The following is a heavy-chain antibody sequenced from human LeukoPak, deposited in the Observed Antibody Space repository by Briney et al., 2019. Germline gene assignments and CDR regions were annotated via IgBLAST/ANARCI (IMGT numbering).Heavy chain of an antibody. J-gene: IGHJ4*02. CDR2: ISSSGSTI. D-gene: IGHD5-12*01. V-gene: IGHV3-11*01. CDR3: ARRHIVATTLDY. Sequence: GGSLRLSCAASGFTFSDYYMSWIRQAPGKGLEWVSYISSSGSTIYYADSVKGRFTISRDNAKNSLYMQMNSLRAEDTAVYYCARRHIVATTLDYWGQGTLVTVSS. CDR1: GFTFSDYY.